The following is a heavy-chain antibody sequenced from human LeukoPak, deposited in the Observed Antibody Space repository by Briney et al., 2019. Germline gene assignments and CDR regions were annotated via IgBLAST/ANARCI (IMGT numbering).Heavy chain of an antibody. CDR1: GFTFSSYW. CDR2: IRGDGSDT. V-gene: IGHV3-74*01. CDR3: ASDLRVWLIAEY. Sequence: GGSLRLSCAASGFTFSSYWIHWVRQAPGKGLVWVSRIRGDGSDTSYADSVKGRFTISRDNAKNTLYLQMNSLRAEDTAVYYCASDLRVWLIAEYWGQGTLVTVSS. J-gene: IGHJ4*02. D-gene: IGHD5-18*01.